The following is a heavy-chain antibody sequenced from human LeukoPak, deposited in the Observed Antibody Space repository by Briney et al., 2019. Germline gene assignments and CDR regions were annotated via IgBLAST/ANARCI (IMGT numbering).Heavy chain of an antibody. CDR3: AKGRGFPNAFDI. D-gene: IGHD3-10*01. J-gene: IGHJ3*02. Sequence: GGSLRLSCAASGFTVSSNYMSWVRQAPGKGLEWVSAISGSGGSTYYADSVKGRFTISRDNSKNTLYLQMNSLRAEDTAVYYCAKGRGFPNAFDIWGQGTMVTVSS. CDR2: ISGSGGST. CDR1: GFTVSSNY. V-gene: IGHV3-23*01.